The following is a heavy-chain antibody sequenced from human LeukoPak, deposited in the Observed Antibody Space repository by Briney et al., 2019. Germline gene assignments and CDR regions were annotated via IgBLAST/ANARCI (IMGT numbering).Heavy chain of an antibody. CDR1: GFDFTDYG. J-gene: IGHJ4*02. V-gene: IGHV5-51*01. CDR3: ASHFHSPWFGF. D-gene: IGHD5-18*01. Sequence: GESLKISCKCSGFDFTDYGIAWVRQMPGKGLEWMGNIYPGGSNGRYSPSFQGQVTMSADKSITTVYLQWSSLKASDTAMYYCASHFHSPWFGFWGQGSLVTVSS. CDR2: IYPGGSNG.